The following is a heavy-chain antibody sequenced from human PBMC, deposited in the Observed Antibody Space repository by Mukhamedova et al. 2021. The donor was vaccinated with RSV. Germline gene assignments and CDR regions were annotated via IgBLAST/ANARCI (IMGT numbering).Heavy chain of an antibody. V-gene: IGHV4-39*07. D-gene: IGHD4-23*01. CDR3: ARDFGYGGVDY. Sequence: SRVTISVDTSKNQFSLKLSSVTAADTAVYYCARDFGYGGVDYWGQGTLVTVSS. J-gene: IGHJ4*02.